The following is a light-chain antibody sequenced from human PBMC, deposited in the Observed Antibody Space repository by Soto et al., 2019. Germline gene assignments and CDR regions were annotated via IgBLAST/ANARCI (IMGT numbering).Light chain of an antibody. Sequence: EIVLTQSPATPSSFPGDRVTLSCRASQAVNTRLAWYQHKPGQAPRLLIYLASNRAAGVPARFSGSGSGTDFTLTISNVEPEDFAVYYCHQRQSRPRTFGQGTKVDIK. V-gene: IGKV3-11*01. CDR2: LAS. J-gene: IGKJ1*01. CDR1: QAVNTR. CDR3: HQRQSRPRT.